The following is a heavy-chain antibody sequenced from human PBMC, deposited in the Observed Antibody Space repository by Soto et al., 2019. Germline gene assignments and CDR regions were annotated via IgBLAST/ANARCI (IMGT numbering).Heavy chain of an antibody. Sequence: QVQLQESGPGLVKPSETLSLTCTVSGGSISGFHWSWIRQPPGEGLEWIASIYYSGNTKYNPSLKSRVTISVDASKNQFALKLTSVTAADTAVYYCARDTGELLFAYWGQGTLVTVSS. V-gene: IGHV4-59*01. D-gene: IGHD1-7*01. CDR3: ARDTGELLFAY. J-gene: IGHJ4*02. CDR2: IYYSGNT. CDR1: GGSISGFH.